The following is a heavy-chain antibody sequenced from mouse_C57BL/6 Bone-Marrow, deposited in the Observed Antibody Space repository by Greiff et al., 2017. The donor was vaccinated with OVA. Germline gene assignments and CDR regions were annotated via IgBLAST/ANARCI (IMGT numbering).Heavy chain of an antibody. CDR3: ARRLYYWYFAV. V-gene: IGHV1-64*01. CDR1: GYTFTSYW. J-gene: IGHJ1*03. CDR2: IHPNSGST. Sequence: QVQLQQPGAELVKPGASVKLSCKASGYTFTSYWMHWVKQRPGQGLEWIGMIHPNSGSTNYNEKFKSKATLTVDKSSSTAYMQLSSLTSEDSAVYYCARRLYYWYFAVCGTGTTVTVSS. D-gene: IGHD6-5*01.